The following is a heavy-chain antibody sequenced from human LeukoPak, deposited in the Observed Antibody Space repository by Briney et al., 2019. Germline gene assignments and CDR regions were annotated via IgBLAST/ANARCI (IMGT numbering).Heavy chain of an antibody. V-gene: IGHV4-4*07. J-gene: IGHJ4*02. Sequence: SETLSLTCTVSGGSISSYYWSWIRQPAGKGLEWIGRIYTSGSTNYNPSLKSRVTISVDTSKNQFSLKLSSVTAADTAVYYCARGEDYDILTGPGAFYFDYWGQGTLVTVSS. CDR3: ARGEDYDILTGPGAFYFDY. CDR1: GGSISSYY. CDR2: IYTSGST. D-gene: IGHD3-9*01.